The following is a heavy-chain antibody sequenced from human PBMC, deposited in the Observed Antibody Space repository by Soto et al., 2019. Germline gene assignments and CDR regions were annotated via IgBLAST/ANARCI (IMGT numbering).Heavy chain of an antibody. Sequence: PGGSLRLSCAASVFTFSSYEMNWVRQSPGKGLEWVSYISSSGSTIYYADSVKGRFTISRDNAKNSLYLQMNSLGAEDTAVYYCAPSQRGYNQGYYFEYWGQGTMVTVSS. CDR3: APSQRGYNQGYYFEY. CDR1: VFTFSSYE. CDR2: ISSSGSTI. J-gene: IGHJ4*02. D-gene: IGHD1-1*01. V-gene: IGHV3-48*03.